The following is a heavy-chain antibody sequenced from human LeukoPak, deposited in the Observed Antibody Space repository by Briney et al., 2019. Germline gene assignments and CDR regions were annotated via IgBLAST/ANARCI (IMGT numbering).Heavy chain of an antibody. CDR1: GFTFTTYS. Sequence: GGSLRLSCAASGFTFTTYSMNWVRQPPGEGLEWVGRIKTKTDGGTTDYAAPVKGRFTISRDDSKNTLYLQMNSLKPEDTAVYYCAGDSFDYWGQGTLVTVSS. V-gene: IGHV3-15*01. CDR2: IKTKTDGGTT. J-gene: IGHJ4*02. CDR3: AGDSFDY.